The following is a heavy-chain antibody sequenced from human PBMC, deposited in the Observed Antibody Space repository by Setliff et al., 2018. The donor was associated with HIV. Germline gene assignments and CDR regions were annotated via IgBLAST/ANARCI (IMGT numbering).Heavy chain of an antibody. Sequence: SETLSLTCSVSGGSISSSGYYWSWIRQHPGKGLDWIGRVYYSGSTYYSPSLKSRVTISEDTSKNQFSLKMRSVTAADTAVYYCATSPAGEILGSRPFYFDYWGQGTLVTVSS. J-gene: IGHJ4*02. CDR1: GGSISSSGYY. CDR3: ATSPAGEILGSRPFYFDY. V-gene: IGHV4-31*02. D-gene: IGHD3-10*01. CDR2: VYYSGST.